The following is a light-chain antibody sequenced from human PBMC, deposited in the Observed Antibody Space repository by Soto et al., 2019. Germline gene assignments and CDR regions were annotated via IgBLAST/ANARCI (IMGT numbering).Light chain of an antibody. J-gene: IGKJ3*01. Sequence: EIVLTQSPGTLSLSPGERATLSCRASQSVNIRYLAWYQQKPGQAPRLLIYDVSSRATRTPDRFSGSGSGTDFTLTISRLEPEDFAVYYCQLYGTSPRFTFGPGTRVDIK. CDR3: QLYGTSPRFT. V-gene: IGKV3-20*01. CDR1: QSVNIRY. CDR2: DVS.